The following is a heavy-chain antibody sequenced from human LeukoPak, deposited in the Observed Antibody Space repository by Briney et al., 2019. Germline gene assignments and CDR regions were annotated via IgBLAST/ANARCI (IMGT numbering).Heavy chain of an antibody. CDR2: INSDGSST. CDR1: GFTFGSYW. D-gene: IGHD6-19*01. Sequence: GGSLRLSCAASGFTFGSYWMPWVRQAPGKGLVWVSRINSDGSSTTYADSVKGRFTISRDNAKNTLYLQMNSLRAEDTAVYYCARGGIEVAGYVEFWGQGTLATVSS. J-gene: IGHJ4*02. CDR3: ARGGIEVAGYVEF. V-gene: IGHV3-74*01.